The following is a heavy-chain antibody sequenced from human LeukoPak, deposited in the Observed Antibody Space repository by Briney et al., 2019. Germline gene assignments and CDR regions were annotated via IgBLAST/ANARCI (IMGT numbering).Heavy chain of an antibody. CDR3: ARAGLNGDVDY. CDR1: GGSFRGYY. Sequence: SETLSLTCAVYGGSFRGYYWSWICQPPGKGLEWIGEINHSGSTNYNPSLKSRVTISVDTSKNQFSLKLSSVIAADTAVYYCARAGLNGDVDYWGQGTLVTVSS. CDR2: INHSGST. V-gene: IGHV4-34*01. J-gene: IGHJ4*02. D-gene: IGHD4-17*01.